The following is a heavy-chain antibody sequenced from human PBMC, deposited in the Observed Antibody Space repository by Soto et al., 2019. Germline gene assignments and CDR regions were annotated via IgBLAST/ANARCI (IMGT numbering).Heavy chain of an antibody. Sequence: SETLSLTCTVSAPSISTSNWWSWVRQPPGKGLEGIGEVYRTGSTNYNPSLESRVTVSIDKSKNQFSLKLTFVTAADTAVYYCARARATIAAAAIFDCWGQGTLVTVSS. CDR1: APSISTSNW. CDR3: ARARATIAAAAIFDC. D-gene: IGHD6-13*01. CDR2: VYRTGST. J-gene: IGHJ4*02. V-gene: IGHV4-4*02.